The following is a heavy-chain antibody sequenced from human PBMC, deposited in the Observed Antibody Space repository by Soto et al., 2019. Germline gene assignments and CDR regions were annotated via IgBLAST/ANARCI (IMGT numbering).Heavy chain of an antibody. V-gene: IGHV1-18*01. D-gene: IGHD6-19*01. CDR2: ISAYNGNT. CDR1: GYTFTNYG. J-gene: IGHJ4*02. CDR3: ARDAAVIYFDY. Sequence: ASVKVSCKASGYTFTNYGISWGRQAPGQGLEWMGWISAYNGNTNYAQKLQGRVTMTTDTSTSTAYMELRSLRSDDTAVYYCARDAAVIYFDYWGKGTLVTVSS.